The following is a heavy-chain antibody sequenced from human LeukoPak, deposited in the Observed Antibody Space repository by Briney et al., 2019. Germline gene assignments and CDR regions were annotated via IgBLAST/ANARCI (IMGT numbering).Heavy chain of an antibody. CDR2: IKQDGSEK. V-gene: IGHV3-7*01. CDR3: ARTRITMIVGLASRFDY. J-gene: IGHJ4*02. Sequence: GGSLRLSCAASGFIFSDYYMSWIRQAPGKGLEWVANIKQDGSEKYYVDSVKGRLTISRDNAKNSLYLQMSSLRAEDTAVYYCARTRITMIVGLASRFDYWGQGTLVTVSS. CDR1: GFIFSDYY. D-gene: IGHD3-22*01.